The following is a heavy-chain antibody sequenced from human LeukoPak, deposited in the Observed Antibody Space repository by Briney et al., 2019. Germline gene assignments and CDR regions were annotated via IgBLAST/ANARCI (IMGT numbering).Heavy chain of an antibody. CDR2: INHSGST. V-gene: IGHV4-34*01. CDR1: GGSFSGYY. J-gene: IGHJ6*02. CDR3: ARGTSYDFWSGYYSSYYYGMDV. D-gene: IGHD3-3*01. Sequence: SETPSLTCAVYGGSFSGYYWSWIRQPPGKGLEWIGEINHSGSTNYNPSLRSRVTISVDTSKNQFSLKLSSVTAADTAVYYCARGTSYDFWSGYYSSYYYGMDVWGQGTTVTVSS.